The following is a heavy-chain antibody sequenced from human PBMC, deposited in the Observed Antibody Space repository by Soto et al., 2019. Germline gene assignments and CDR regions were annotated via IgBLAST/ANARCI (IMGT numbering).Heavy chain of an antibody. V-gene: IGHV3-33*01. J-gene: IGHJ3*02. D-gene: IGHD3-9*01. CDR1: GFTFSRYG. Sequence: QVQLVESGGGVVQPGRSLRLYCAASGFTFSRYGMHWVRQAPGKGLEWVAVIWHDGSNKYYVDSVKGRFTISRDNSKNTLYLQMNSLRAEDTAVYYCARGYFDWLLGDPGAFDIWVQGTMVTVSS. CDR2: IWHDGSNK. CDR3: ARGYFDWLLGDPGAFDI.